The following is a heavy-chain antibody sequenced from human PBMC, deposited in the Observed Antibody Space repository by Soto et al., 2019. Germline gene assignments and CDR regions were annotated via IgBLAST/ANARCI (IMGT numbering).Heavy chain of an antibody. Sequence: ASVKVSCKASGYTFTRYDINWVRQATGQGLEWMGWMNPNSGNTGYAQKFQGRVTMARNTSISTAYMELSSLRSEDTAVYYCARGRANDVLRFLEWSYYFDYWGQGTLVTVSS. CDR2: MNPNSGNT. J-gene: IGHJ4*02. V-gene: IGHV1-8*01. D-gene: IGHD3-3*01. CDR3: ARGRANDVLRFLEWSYYFDY. CDR1: GYTFTRYD.